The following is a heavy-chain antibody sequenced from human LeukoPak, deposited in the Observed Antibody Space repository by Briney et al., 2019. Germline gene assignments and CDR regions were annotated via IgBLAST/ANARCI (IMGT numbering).Heavy chain of an antibody. CDR2: VYSDTST. V-gene: IGHV3-53*01. Sequence: GGSLRLSCGVSGFTVSSNFMNWVRQSPKKGLEWVSVVYSDTSTYYADSVKGRFTISRDNSKNTLFLQMNSLRAEDTAVYYCARAPPHRYSGSYHPYDYYFDYWGQGTLVTVSS. J-gene: IGHJ4*02. CDR1: GFTVSSNF. CDR3: ARAPPHRYSGSYHPYDYYFDY. D-gene: IGHD1-26*01.